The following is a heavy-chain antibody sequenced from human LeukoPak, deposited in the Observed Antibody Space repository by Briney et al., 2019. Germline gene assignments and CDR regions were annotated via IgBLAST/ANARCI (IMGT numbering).Heavy chain of an antibody. CDR2: INQDGSEK. D-gene: IGHD6-19*01. Sequence: GGSLRLSCAASGFTFSSYWTGWVRQAPGKGLEGVASINQDGSEKYYVDFVKGRFTISRDNAKKSLYPQMNSLRAEDTAVYYCRGPGSSGWWGVDAFDIWGQGTMVTVSS. V-gene: IGHV3-7*01. CDR3: RGPGSSGWWGVDAFDI. J-gene: IGHJ3*02. CDR1: GFTFSSYW.